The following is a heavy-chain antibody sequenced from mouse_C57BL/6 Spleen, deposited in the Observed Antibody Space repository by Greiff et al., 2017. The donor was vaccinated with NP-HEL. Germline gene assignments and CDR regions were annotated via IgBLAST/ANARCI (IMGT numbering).Heavy chain of an antibody. V-gene: IGHV5-17*01. D-gene: IGHD4-1*01. CDR1: GFTFSDYG. CDR3: ARTWDGDYFDY. Sequence: EVQVVESGGGLVKPGGSLKLSCAASGFTFSDYGMHWVRQAPEKGLEWVAYISSGSSTIYYADTVKGRFTISRDNAKNTLFLQMTSLRSEDTAMYYCARTWDGDYFDYWGQGTTLTVSS. CDR2: ISSGSSTI. J-gene: IGHJ2*01.